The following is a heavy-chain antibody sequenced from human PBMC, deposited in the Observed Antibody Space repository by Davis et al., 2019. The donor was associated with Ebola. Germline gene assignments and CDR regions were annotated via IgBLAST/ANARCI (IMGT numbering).Heavy chain of an antibody. J-gene: IGHJ6*02. CDR1: GFIFSNYG. CDR3: ARDIGYSDGWPDYYYYGMDV. Sequence: GGSLRLSCAASGFIFSNYGMHWVRQAPGKGLEWVTLISFDGSNKYNADSVKGRFTISRDNSKNTLYLQMNSLRVEDTAVYYCARDIGYSDGWPDYYYYGMDVWGQGTTVTVSS. V-gene: IGHV3-30*03. CDR2: ISFDGSNK. D-gene: IGHD6-19*01.